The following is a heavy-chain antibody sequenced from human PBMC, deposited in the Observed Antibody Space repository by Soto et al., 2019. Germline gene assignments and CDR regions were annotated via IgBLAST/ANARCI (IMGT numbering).Heavy chain of an antibody. CDR3: ARGSTDSYPVSRIFDF. D-gene: IGHD4-17*01. V-gene: IGHV1-58*01. CDR1: GFNFISSA. Sequence: SVKVSCKASGFNFISSAVQWVRQARGQRPEWIGWIVVGSGNTKYAQKVQERVTITRDMSTSTAYMELRSLRVEDSALYYCARGSTDSYPVSRIFDFGGRGTLVTVSS. J-gene: IGHJ4*02. CDR2: IVVGSGNT.